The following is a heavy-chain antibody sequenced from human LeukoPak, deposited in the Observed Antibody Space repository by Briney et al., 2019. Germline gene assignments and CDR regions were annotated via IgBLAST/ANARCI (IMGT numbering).Heavy chain of an antibody. V-gene: IGHV3-21*01. J-gene: IGHJ4*02. D-gene: IGHD3-16*01. CDR2: ISSSSSYI. CDR3: ARDHMLLGYFDY. Sequence: PGGSLRLSCAASGFTFSSYSMNWVRQAPGKGLEWVSSISSSSSYIYYADSVKGRFAISRDNAKNSLYLQMNSLRAEDTAVYYCARDHMLLGYFDYWGQGTLVTVSS. CDR1: GFTFSSYS.